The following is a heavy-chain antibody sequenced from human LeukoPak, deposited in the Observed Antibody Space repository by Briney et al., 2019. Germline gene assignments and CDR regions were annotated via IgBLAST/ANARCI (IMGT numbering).Heavy chain of an antibody. CDR3: AKEGAGSGYMYNWFDP. J-gene: IGHJ5*02. Sequence: GGSLRLSCAASGFTFSSYAMSWVRQGLGKGLEWVSGISGDGGATWYADSVKGRFTISRDNSKNTLFLQMNSLRVEDTAVYYCAKEGAGSGYMYNWFDPWGQGTLVTVSS. CDR2: ISGDGGAT. CDR1: GFTFSSYA. D-gene: IGHD3-3*01. V-gene: IGHV3-23*01.